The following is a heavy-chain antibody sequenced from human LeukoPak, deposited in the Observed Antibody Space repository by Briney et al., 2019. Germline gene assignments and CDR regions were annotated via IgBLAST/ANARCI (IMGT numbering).Heavy chain of an antibody. Sequence: PGGSLRLSCAASGFTFSSYWMTGVRQAPGKGLEWVANIKEDGREKYYVDSGKGRLTIYRDNGESSLYLQMNSLRAEDTAVYYCARDWPMVRGVIMAYWGQGTLVTVSS. V-gene: IGHV3-7*01. J-gene: IGHJ4*02. CDR2: IKEDGREK. CDR3: ARDWPMVRGVIMAY. CDR1: GFTFSSYW. D-gene: IGHD3-10*01.